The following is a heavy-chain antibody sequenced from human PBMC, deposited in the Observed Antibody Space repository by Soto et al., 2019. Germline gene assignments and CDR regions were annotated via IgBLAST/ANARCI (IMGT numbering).Heavy chain of an antibody. CDR1: GCSISSSDYY. J-gene: IGHJ3*01. V-gene: IGHV4-30-4*01. CDR3: ARAPSRGTSSRGAFNF. Sequence: QVQLQESGPGLVKPSQTLSLTCTVSGCSISSSDYYWTWIRQSPGRGLAWIGYIYYTGSTYYHPSLTSRRTIAVDTSKSQFSLTLNSMTAADTAVYYCARAPSRGTSSRGAFNFWGQWTMVTVSS. D-gene: IGHD2-8*01. CDR2: IYYTGST.